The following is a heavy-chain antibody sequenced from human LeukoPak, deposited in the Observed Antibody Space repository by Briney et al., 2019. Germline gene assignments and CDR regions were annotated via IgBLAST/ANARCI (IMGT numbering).Heavy chain of an antibody. CDR3: ARGSGSGGRDWFDP. J-gene: IGHJ5*02. CDR2: MNSYSGST. CDR1: GYIFINHD. V-gene: IGHV1-8*01. D-gene: IGHD1-26*01. Sequence: ASVKVSCKASGYIFINHDINWMRQAAGRGLEWMGWMNSYSGSTGYAQKFQGRVTMTRNTSINTAYMELDTLTSEDTAVYYCARGSGSGGRDWFDPWGQGTLVSVSS.